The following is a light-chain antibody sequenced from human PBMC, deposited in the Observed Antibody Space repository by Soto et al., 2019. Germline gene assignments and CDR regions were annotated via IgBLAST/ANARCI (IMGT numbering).Light chain of an antibody. J-gene: IGKJ5*01. Sequence: EIVLTQSPGTLSLSPGERGTLSFSASQTVSSNFLAWYQQKPGQAPRLLIYDASKGATGIPARFSGGGSGTEFTLTITSLQSEDFAVYWCQQYNNWPLTFGPGTRLEIK. V-gene: IGKV3D-15*01. CDR2: DAS. CDR1: QTVSSN. CDR3: QQYNNWPLT.